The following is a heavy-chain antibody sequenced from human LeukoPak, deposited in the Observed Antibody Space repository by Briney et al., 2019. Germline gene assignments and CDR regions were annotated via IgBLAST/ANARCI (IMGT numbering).Heavy chain of an antibody. J-gene: IGHJ4*02. CDR2: INHSGST. V-gene: IGHV4-34*01. CDR3: ARGSRYSGSYFQI. CDR1: GGSFSGYY. D-gene: IGHD1-26*01. Sequence: PSETLSLTCAVYGGSFSGYYWSWIRQPPGKGLEWIGEINHSGSTNYNPSLKSRVTISVDTSKNQFSLKLSSVTAADTAVYYCARGSRYSGSYFQIWGQGTLVTVSP.